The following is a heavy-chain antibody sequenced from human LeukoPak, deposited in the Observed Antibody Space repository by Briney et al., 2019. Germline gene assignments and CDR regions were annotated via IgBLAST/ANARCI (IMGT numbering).Heavy chain of an antibody. CDR3: ARDDYYGSGVDV. V-gene: IGHV1-18*01. CDR1: GGTFSSYA. Sequence: ASVKVSCKASGGTFSSYAISWVRQAPGQGLEWMGWISAYNGNTNYAQKLQGRVTITTDTSTSTAYMELRSLRSDDTAVYYCARDDYYGSGVDVWGKGTTVTVSS. J-gene: IGHJ6*04. CDR2: ISAYNGNT. D-gene: IGHD3-10*01.